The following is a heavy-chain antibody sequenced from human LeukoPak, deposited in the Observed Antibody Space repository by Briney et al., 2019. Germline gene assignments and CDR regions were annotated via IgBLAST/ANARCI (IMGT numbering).Heavy chain of an antibody. CDR1: GGSISSYY. CDR2: IYYSGST. CDR3: ARDRELGYCSGGSCYSNYYYGMDV. V-gene: IGHV4-59*01. Sequence: SETLSLTCTVSGGSISSYYWSWIRQPPGKGLEWIGYIYYSGSTNYNPSLKSRVTISVDTSKNQFSLKLSSVTAADTAVYYCARDRELGYCSGGSCYSNYYYGMDVWGQGTTATVSS. D-gene: IGHD2-15*01. J-gene: IGHJ6*02.